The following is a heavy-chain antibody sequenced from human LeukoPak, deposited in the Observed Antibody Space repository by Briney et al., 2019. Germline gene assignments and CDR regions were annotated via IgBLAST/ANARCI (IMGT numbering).Heavy chain of an antibody. V-gene: IGHV3-23*01. J-gene: IGHJ4*02. CDR1: GFTFSSHG. CDR3: AKDDRWLQFCC. CDR2: IIPSGHTT. D-gene: IGHD5-24*01. Sequence: GGSLRLSCVASGFTFSSHGMNWVRQAPGKGLEWVSGIIPSGHTTYYADSVRGRFTISGDNSRNTVYLQMNSLRAEDTAVYYCAKDDRWLQFCCWGQGTLVTVSA.